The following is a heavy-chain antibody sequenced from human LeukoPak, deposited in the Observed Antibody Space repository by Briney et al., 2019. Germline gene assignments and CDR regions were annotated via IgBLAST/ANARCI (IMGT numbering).Heavy chain of an antibody. CDR1: GVTFRSYA. V-gene: IGHV3-23*01. CDR3: AKAYGSGRGFDYFDY. J-gene: IGHJ4*02. CDR2: ITGNGGNT. Sequence: PGGSLRLSCAASGVTFRSYAMTWVRQAPGKGLQWVSTITGNGGNTYYADSVKGRFTISRDNSKNTPYLQMNSLRADDTAVYYCAKAYGSGRGFDYFDYWGQGTLVTVSS. D-gene: IGHD3-10*01.